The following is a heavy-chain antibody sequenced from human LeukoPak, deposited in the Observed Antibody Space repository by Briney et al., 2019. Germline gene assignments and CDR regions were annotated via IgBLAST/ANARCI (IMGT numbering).Heavy chain of an antibody. J-gene: IGHJ4*02. D-gene: IGHD5-18*01. V-gene: IGHV3-21*01. Sequence: GGALRLSCAASGFTFSSYSMNWVRQAPGKGLEGVASISSSSSYIYYADSVKGRFTISRDNAKNSLYLQMNSLRAEDTAVYYCAKSRGYSYGLYYFDYWGQGTLVTVSS. CDR1: GFTFSSYS. CDR3: AKSRGYSYGLYYFDY. CDR2: ISSSSSYI.